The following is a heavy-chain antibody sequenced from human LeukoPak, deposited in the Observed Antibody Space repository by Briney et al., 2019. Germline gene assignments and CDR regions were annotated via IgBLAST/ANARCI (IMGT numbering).Heavy chain of an antibody. D-gene: IGHD6-13*01. CDR3: AREAAAGYFDY. Sequence: GGSLRLSCAASGFTFSSYGMHWVRQAPGKGLEWVAAIWYDGSNKYYADSVKGRFTISRDNSKNTLYLQMNSLRAEDTAVYYCAREAAAGYFDYWGQGTLVTVSS. J-gene: IGHJ4*02. CDR1: GFTFSSYG. V-gene: IGHV3-33*01. CDR2: IWYDGSNK.